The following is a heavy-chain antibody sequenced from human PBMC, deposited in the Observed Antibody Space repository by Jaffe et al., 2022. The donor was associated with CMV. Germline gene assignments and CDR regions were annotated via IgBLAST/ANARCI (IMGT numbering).Heavy chain of an antibody. J-gene: IGHJ4*02. V-gene: IGHV3-15*01. CDR2: IKSKTDGGTT. CDR1: GFTFSNAW. CDR3: TSRPYYDSSGYYSG. Sequence: EVQLVESGGGLVKPGGSLRLSCAASGFTFSNAWMSWVRQAPGKGLEWVGRIKSKTDGGTTDYAAPVKGRFTISRDDSKNTLYLQMNSLKTEDTAVYYCTSRPYYDSSGYYSGWGQGTLVTVSS. D-gene: IGHD3-22*01.